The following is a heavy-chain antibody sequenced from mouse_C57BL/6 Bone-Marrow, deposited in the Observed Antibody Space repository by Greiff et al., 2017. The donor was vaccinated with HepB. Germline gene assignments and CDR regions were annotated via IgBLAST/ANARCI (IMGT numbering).Heavy chain of an antibody. CDR2: SRNKANDYTT. CDR3: ARDAGYEGFGFAY. CDR1: GFTFSDFY. J-gene: IGHJ3*01. D-gene: IGHD2-2*01. Sequence: EVQGVESGGGLVQSGRSLRLSCATSGFTFSDFYMEWVRQAPGKGLEWIAASRNKANDYTTEYNASVKGRFIVSRDTSQSILYLQMNALRAEDTAIYYCARDAGYEGFGFAYWGQGTLVTVSA. V-gene: IGHV7-1*01.